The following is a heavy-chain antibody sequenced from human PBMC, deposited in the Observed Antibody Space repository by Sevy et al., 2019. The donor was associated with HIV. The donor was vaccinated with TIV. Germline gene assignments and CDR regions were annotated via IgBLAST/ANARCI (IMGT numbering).Heavy chain of an antibody. Sequence: ASVKVSCKASGYTFTNYALHWVRQAPGESLEWMGRINVGNRNTRYSQKFHDRFTITRGTSASTAYMELNSLTSEDTAVYYCARDQTAARKGLDYWGQGTLVTVSS. D-gene: IGHD2-15*01. CDR1: GYTFTNYA. V-gene: IGHV1-3*01. CDR2: INVGNRNT. J-gene: IGHJ4*02. CDR3: ARDQTAARKGLDY.